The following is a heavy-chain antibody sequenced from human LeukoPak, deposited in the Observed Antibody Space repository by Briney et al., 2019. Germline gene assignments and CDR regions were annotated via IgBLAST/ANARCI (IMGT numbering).Heavy chain of an antibody. J-gene: IGHJ4*02. D-gene: IGHD6-19*01. Sequence: RGGSLRLSCAASGFTFSSYAMSWVRQAPGKGREWVSAISGSGGSTYYADSVKGRFTISRDNSKNTLYLQMNSLRAEDTAVYYCAKVSAVAGTAPRYFDYWGQGTLVTVSS. CDR2: ISGSGGST. CDR3: AKVSAVAGTAPRYFDY. CDR1: GFTFSSYA. V-gene: IGHV3-23*01.